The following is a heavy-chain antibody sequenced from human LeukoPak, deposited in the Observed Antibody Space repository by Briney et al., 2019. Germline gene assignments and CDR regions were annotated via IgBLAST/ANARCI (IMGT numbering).Heavy chain of an antibody. D-gene: IGHD3-22*01. J-gene: IGHJ4*02. Sequence: GASVKVSCKASGYTFTSYGISWVRQAPGQGLEWMGWISAYNGNTNYAQKLQGRVTMTTDTSTSTAYMELRSLRSDDTAVYYCARDQNPEDRKYYYDSSGYYRDWGQGTLVTVSS. CDR3: ARDQNPEDRKYYYDSSGYYRD. CDR2: ISAYNGNT. V-gene: IGHV1-18*01. CDR1: GYTFTSYG.